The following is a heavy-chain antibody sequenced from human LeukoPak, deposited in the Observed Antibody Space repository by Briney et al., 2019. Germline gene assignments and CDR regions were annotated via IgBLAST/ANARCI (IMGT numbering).Heavy chain of an antibody. V-gene: IGHV4-34*01. D-gene: IGHD1-26*01. CDR3: AREVGY. CDR1: GGSFSGYY. CDR2: INHSGST. J-gene: IGHJ4*02. Sequence: SETLSLTCAVYGGSFSGYYWSWTRQPPGKGLEWIGEINHSGSTNYNPSLKSRVTISVDTSKNQFSLKLSSVTAADTAVYYCAREVGYWGQGTLVTVSS.